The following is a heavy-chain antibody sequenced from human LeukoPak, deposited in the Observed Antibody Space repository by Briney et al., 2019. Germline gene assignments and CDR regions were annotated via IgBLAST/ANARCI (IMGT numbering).Heavy chain of an antibody. J-gene: IGHJ6*02. V-gene: IGHV4-59*01. D-gene: IGHD3-10*01. CDR2: IYYSGST. CDR3: ARDLRGPYGMDV. CDR1: GGSISSYY. Sequence: PSETLSLTCTVSGGSISSYYWSWIRQPPGKGLEWIGYIYYSGSTNYNPSLKSRVTISVDTSKNQFSLKLSSVTAADTAVYYRARDLRGPYGMDVWGQGTTVTVSS.